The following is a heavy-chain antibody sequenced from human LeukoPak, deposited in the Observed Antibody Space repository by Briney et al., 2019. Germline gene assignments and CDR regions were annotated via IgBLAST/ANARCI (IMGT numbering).Heavy chain of an antibody. CDR1: GYTFIDYY. CDR2: INPSSGGT. J-gene: IGHJ4*02. Sequence: ASVKVSCKASGYTFIDYYMHWVRQAPGQGLEWMGWINPSSGGTNCAQMFQGRVTMTRDTSISTVYMELSSLRSDDTAVYYCARGPITAMVYVYWGQGTLVAVSS. D-gene: IGHD5-18*01. CDR3: ARGPITAMVYVY. V-gene: IGHV1-2*02.